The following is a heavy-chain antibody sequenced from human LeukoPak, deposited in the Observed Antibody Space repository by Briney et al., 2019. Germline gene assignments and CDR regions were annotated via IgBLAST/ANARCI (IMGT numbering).Heavy chain of an antibody. CDR1: GFTFSNYW. V-gene: IGHV3-7*01. CDR3: ARDQGSMIVVRTTIWYFYL. D-gene: IGHD3-22*01. CDR2: INQGGSEM. Sequence: GGSETLSCAASGFTFSNYWMSWVRQAPGKGLEWLANINQGGSEMYYVDSVKGPFTMSSGIGKTCLYLQITRLRADDTAVYYCARDQGSMIVVRTTIWYFYLWGRGPLVTVSS. J-gene: IGHJ2*01.